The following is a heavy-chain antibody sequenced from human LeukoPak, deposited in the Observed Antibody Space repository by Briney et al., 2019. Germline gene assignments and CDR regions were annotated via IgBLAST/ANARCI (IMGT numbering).Heavy chain of an antibody. CDR1: GGSISSSSYY. CDR3: ARRSIEMATPFDY. J-gene: IGHJ4*02. CDR2: IYYSGST. Sequence: ASETLSLTCTVSGGSISSSSYYWGWIRQPPGKGLEWIGSIYYSGSTYYNPSLKSRVTISVDTSKNQFSLKLSSVTAADTAIYYCARRSIEMATPFDYRGQGTLVTVSS. D-gene: IGHD5-24*01. V-gene: IGHV4-39*01.